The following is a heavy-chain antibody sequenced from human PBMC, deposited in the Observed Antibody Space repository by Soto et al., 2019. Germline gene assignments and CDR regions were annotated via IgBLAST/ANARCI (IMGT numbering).Heavy chain of an antibody. D-gene: IGHD6-13*01. CDR2: IDPSDSYT. V-gene: IGHV5-10-1*01. CDR1: GYSFTSYW. Sequence: GESLKISCKGSGYSFTSYWISWVRQMPGKSLEWMGRIDPSDSYTNYSPSFQGHVTISADKSISTAYLQWSSLKASDTAMYYCARRGARGYSSSYYYYGMDVWGQGTTVTVSS. CDR3: ARRGARGYSSSYYYYGMDV. J-gene: IGHJ6*02.